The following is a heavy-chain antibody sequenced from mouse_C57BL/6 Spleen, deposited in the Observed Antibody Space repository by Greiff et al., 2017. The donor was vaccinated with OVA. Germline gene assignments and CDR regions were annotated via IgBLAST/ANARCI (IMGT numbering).Heavy chain of an antibody. V-gene: IGHV5-17*01. CDR3: ARPDLYYGTPYFDY. J-gene: IGHJ2*01. D-gene: IGHD1-1*01. Sequence: EVNVVESGGGLVKPGGSLKLSCAASGFTFSDYGMHWVRQAPEKGLEWVAYISSGSSTIYYADTVKGRFTISRDNAKNTLFLQMTSLRSEDTAMYYCARPDLYYGTPYFDYWGQGTTLTVSS. CDR2: ISSGSSTI. CDR1: GFTFSDYG.